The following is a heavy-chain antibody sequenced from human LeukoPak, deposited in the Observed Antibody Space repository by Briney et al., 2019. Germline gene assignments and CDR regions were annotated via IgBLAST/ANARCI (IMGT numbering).Heavy chain of an antibody. D-gene: IGHD6-13*01. CDR1: GGSISTYY. Sequence: PSETLSHTCTVSGGSISTYYWSWIRQPPGKGLEWIGYIYGSGSTNYNPSLKSRVTISTDTPKNQFSLRLSSVTAADTAVYYCARAGGIAVTGTLEYWGQGTLVTVSS. CDR2: IYGSGST. J-gene: IGHJ4*02. CDR3: ARAGGIAVTGTLEY. V-gene: IGHV4-59*01.